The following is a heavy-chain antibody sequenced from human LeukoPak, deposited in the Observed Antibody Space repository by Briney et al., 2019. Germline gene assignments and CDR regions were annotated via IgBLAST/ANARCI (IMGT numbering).Heavy chain of an antibody. D-gene: IGHD3-16*01. J-gene: IGHJ5*02. V-gene: IGHV1-2*06. CDR3: ARDQGGERWFDP. CDR2: INPNSGGT. Sequence: ASVKVSCKASGYTFTGYYMHWVRQAPGQGLEWMGRINPNSGGTNYAQKFQGRVTMTRDTSISTAYMELSRLRSDDTAVYYCARDQGGERWFDPWGQGTLVTVSS. CDR1: GYTFTGYY.